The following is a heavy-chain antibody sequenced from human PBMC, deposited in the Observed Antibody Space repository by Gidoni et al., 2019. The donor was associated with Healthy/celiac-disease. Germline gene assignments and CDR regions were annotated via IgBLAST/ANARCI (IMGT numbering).Heavy chain of an antibody. J-gene: IGHJ4*02. CDR3: AKEGAAVVPAASSDY. CDR2: LSGSGGST. CDR1: GFTFSSYA. D-gene: IGHD2-2*01. V-gene: IGHV3-23*01. Sequence: EVQLLESGGGLVKPGGSLRRSCAASGFTFSSYAMSWGRQAPGKGLVWVSALSGSGGSTYYADSVKGLFTISRDNSKNTLYLQMHSLRAEDTAVYYCAKEGAAVVPAASSDYWGQGTLVTVSS.